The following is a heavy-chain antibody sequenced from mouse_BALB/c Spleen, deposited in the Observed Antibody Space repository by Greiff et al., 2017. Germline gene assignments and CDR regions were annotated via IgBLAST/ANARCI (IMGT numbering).Heavy chain of an antibody. Sequence: EVMLVESGGGLVQPGGSRKLSCAASGFTFSSFGMHWVRQAPEKGLEWVAYISSGSSTIYYADTVKGRFTISRDNPKNTLFLQMTSLRSEDTAMYYCARFSMITYAMDYWGQGTSVTVSS. CDR1: GFTFSSFG. V-gene: IGHV5-17*02. D-gene: IGHD2-4*01. CDR3: ARFSMITYAMDY. J-gene: IGHJ4*01. CDR2: ISSGSSTI.